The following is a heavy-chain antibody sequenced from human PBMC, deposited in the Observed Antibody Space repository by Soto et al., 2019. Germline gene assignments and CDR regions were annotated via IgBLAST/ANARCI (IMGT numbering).Heavy chain of an antibody. V-gene: IGHV4-38-2*01. D-gene: IGHD6-13*01. CDR3: ASSYSSSWYGYYGMDV. Sequence: LSLTCAVSGYSISSGYYWGWIRQPPGKGLEWIGSIYHSGSTYYNPSLKSRVTISVDTSKNQFSLKLSSVTAADTAVYYCASSYSSSWYGYYGMDVWGQGTTVTVS. J-gene: IGHJ6*02. CDR1: GYSISSGYY. CDR2: IYHSGST.